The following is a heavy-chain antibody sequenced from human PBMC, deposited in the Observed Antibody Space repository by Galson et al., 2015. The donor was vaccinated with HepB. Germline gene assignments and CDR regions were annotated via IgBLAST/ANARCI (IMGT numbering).Heavy chain of an antibody. CDR2: ISSDYTSK. CDR3: ASDCDGSGSFYNMLGY. Sequence: SLRLSCAVSGFTFSRHAFHWVRQAPGRGLEWVALISSDYTSKFHAYSVKGRLSISRDNSKDTVYLQMNSLRDEDTAVYYCASDCDGSGSFYNMLGYWGQGTMVTVSS. V-gene: IGHV3-30*07. CDR1: GFTFSRHA. J-gene: IGHJ4*02. D-gene: IGHD3-10*01.